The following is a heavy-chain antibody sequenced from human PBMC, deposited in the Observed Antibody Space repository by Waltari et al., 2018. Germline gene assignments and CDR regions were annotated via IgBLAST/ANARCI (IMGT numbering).Heavy chain of an antibody. CDR3: ARAWKWERPPNDAFDI. Sequence: QVQLQASGPGLVTPSETLSPTCTVSGDSISNHSCSWIRQPAGKGLEWIGRIYTSGSTNYNPSLKSRVTMSIDTSKNQLSLKLSSVTAADTAVYYCARAWKWERPPNDAFDIWGQGTMVTVSS. CDR1: GDSISNHS. CDR2: IYTSGST. V-gene: IGHV4-4*07. D-gene: IGHD1-26*01. J-gene: IGHJ3*02.